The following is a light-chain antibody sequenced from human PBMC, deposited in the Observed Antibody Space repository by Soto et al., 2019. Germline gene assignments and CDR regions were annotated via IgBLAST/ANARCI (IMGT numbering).Light chain of an antibody. J-gene: IGKJ4*01. CDR2: AAS. CDR1: PSISSY. V-gene: IGKV1-39*01. CDR3: HQSYSTSLT. Sequence: DIQMTQSPSSLSASVGYRVTITCRASPSISSYLHWYQQKPGKAPKLLIYAASSLQSGVPSRFSGSGSGTDFTLTISSLQPEDFATYYCHQSYSTSLTFGGGTKVEIK.